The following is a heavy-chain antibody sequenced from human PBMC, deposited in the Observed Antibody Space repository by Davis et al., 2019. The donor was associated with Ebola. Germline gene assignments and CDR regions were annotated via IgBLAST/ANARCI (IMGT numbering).Heavy chain of an antibody. CDR1: GFIFSSYS. Sequence: GESLKISCAASGFIFSSYSMNWVRQAPGKGLEWVSYISSSGSTIYYADSVKGRFTISRDNAKNSLYLQMNSLRAEDTAVYYCAREVRGGYEFDYWGQGTLVTVSS. CDR2: ISSSGSTI. J-gene: IGHJ4*02. CDR3: AREVRGGYEFDY. D-gene: IGHD5-12*01. V-gene: IGHV3-48*04.